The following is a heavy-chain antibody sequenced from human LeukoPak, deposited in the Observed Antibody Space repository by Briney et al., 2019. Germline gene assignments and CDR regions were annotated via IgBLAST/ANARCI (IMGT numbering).Heavy chain of an antibody. D-gene: IGHD4-23*01. CDR3: ARDFNYGGNSGAFDI. CDR2: IYHSGST. V-gene: IGHV4-38-2*02. J-gene: IGHJ3*02. Sequence: SETLSLTCTVSGYSISSGYYWGWIRQPPGKGLEWIGSIYHSGSTYYNPSLKSRVTISVDTSKNQFSLKLSSVTAADTAVYYCARDFNYGGNSGAFDIWGQGTMVTVSS. CDR1: GYSISSGYY.